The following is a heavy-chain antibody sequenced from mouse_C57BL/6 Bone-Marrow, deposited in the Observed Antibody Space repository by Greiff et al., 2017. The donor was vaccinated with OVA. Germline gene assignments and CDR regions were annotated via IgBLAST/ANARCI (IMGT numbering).Heavy chain of an antibody. Sequence: QVQLQQSGAELARPGASVKMSCKASGYTFTSYTMHWVKQRPGQGLEWIGYINPSSGYTKYNQKFKDKATLTADKSSSTAYMHLSSLTSEDSAVYYCARPYGYYAMDYWGQGTSVTVSS. V-gene: IGHV1-4*01. J-gene: IGHJ4*01. CDR2: INPSSGYT. CDR1: GYTFTSYT. D-gene: IGHD1-1*02. CDR3: ARPYGYYAMDY.